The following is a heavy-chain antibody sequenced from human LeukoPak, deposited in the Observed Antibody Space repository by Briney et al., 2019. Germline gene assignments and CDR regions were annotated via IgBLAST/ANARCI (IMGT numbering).Heavy chain of an antibody. Sequence: GGSLRLSCVVSGINFADYAMHWVRQPPGKGLEWVSLISADGGSTFSADSVKGRFTTSRDNGKNSLYLQMSSLRAEDTAVYYCARERISLAGYCFDYWGQGTLVTVSS. CDR2: ISADGGST. V-gene: IGHV3-43*02. CDR3: ARERISLAGYCFDY. D-gene: IGHD6-19*01. CDR1: GINFADYA. J-gene: IGHJ4*02.